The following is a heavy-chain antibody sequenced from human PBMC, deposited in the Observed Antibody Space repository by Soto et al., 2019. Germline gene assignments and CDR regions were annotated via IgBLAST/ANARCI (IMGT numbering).Heavy chain of an antibody. Sequence: QVQLVESGGGVVQPGRSLRLSCAASGFTFSSYGMHWVRQAPGKGLEGVAVIWYDGSNKYYADSVKGRFTISRDNSKNTLYLQMNSLRAEDTAVYYCARDVPTYYYGSGSYVYFDYWGQGTLVTVSS. CDR1: GFTFSSYG. V-gene: IGHV3-33*01. J-gene: IGHJ4*02. CDR2: IWYDGSNK. D-gene: IGHD3-10*01. CDR3: ARDVPTYYYGSGSYVYFDY.